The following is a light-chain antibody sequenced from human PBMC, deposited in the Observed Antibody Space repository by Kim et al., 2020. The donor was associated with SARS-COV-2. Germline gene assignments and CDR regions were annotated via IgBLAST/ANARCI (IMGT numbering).Light chain of an antibody. CDR2: SDN. CDR3: AAWDDRLNGWV. V-gene: IGLV1-44*01. CDR1: SSNIGSNS. Sequence: QSVLTQPPSAFGTPGQMVTISCSGSSSNIGSNSVHWYQQLPGTAPKLLSYSDNQRPSGVPDRFSGSKSGTSASLAISGLRSEDEADYYLAAWDDRLNGWVLGRATKLTAL. J-gene: IGLJ3*02.